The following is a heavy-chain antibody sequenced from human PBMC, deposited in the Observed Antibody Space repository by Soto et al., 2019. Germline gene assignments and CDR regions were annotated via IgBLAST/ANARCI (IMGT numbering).Heavy chain of an antibody. J-gene: IGHJ6*02. D-gene: IGHD3-10*01. CDR2: IYYSGST. CDR1: GGSISSGDYY. V-gene: IGHV4-30-4*01. CDR3: ARGRAYASGSYYSEYYYGMDV. Sequence: SETLSLTCTVSGGSISSGDYYWSWIRQPPGKGLEWIGYIYYSGSTYYNPSLKSRVTISVDTSKNQFSLKLSSVTAADTAVYYCARGRAYASGSYYSEYYYGMDVWGQGTTVTVSS.